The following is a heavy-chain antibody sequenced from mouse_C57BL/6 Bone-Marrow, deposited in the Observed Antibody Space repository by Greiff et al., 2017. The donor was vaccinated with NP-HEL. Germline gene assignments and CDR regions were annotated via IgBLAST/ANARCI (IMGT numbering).Heavy chain of an antibody. CDR1: GYTFTDYY. Sequence: QVHVKQSGAELVRPGASVKLSCKASGYTFTDYYINWVKQRPGQGLEWIARIYPGSGNTYYNEKFKGKATLTAEKSSSTAYMQLSSLTSEDSAVYFCARGDYGSNFDYAMDYWGQGTSVTVSS. CDR3: ARGDYGSNFDYAMDY. V-gene: IGHV1-76*01. J-gene: IGHJ4*01. D-gene: IGHD1-1*01. CDR2: IYPGSGNT.